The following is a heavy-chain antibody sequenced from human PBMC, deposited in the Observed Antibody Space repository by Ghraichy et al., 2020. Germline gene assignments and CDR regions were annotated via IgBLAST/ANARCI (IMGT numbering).Heavy chain of an antibody. CDR3: ARDPPRGVVILPAPGAFDI. Sequence: GESLNISCAASGFTFSRSSMNWVRQAPGKGLEWVSSISSSNSFIYYADSVKGRFTISRHNAKNSLYLQMNSLRAEDTAVDYCARDPPRGVVILPAPGAFDIWGQGTKVTVSS. CDR2: ISSSNSFI. J-gene: IGHJ3*02. V-gene: IGHV3-21*01. CDR1: GFTFSRSS. D-gene: IGHD3-10*01.